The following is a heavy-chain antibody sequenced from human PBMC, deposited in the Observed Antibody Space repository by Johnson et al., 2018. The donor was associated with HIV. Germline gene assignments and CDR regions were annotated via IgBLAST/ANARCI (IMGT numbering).Heavy chain of an antibody. J-gene: IGHJ3*01. CDR2: ISTITNTV. V-gene: IGHV3-11*04. Sequence: QEQLVESGGGLVKPGGSLRLSCAASGFIFSDYYMTWFRQAPGKGLEWVSYISTITNTVFYAGSVKGRFTISWDNAKNSLYLQMNSLRAEDTAVYYCARVGVVGVPNAFDVSGQGTLVTVSS. CDR3: ARVGVVGVPNAFDV. CDR1: GFIFSDYY. D-gene: IGHD2-15*01.